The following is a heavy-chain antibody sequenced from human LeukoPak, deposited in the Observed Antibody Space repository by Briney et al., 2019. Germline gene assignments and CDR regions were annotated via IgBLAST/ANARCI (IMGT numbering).Heavy chain of an antibody. CDR1: GGSISSYY. J-gene: IGHJ3*02. V-gene: IGHV4-59*01. CDR2: IHFSGST. Sequence: SETLSLTCTVSGGSISSYYWNWIRQPPGKGLEWIGYIHFSGSTNYNPSLKSRVTISEDTSKNQFSLKVSSVSAADTAMYYCVKSNSRYQPWTLDIWGRGTMVTVSS. CDR3: VKSNSRYQPWTLDI. D-gene: IGHD2-2*01.